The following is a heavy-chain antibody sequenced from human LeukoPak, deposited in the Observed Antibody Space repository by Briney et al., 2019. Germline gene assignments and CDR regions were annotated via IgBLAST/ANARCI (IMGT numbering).Heavy chain of an antibody. CDR1: GFTFSSYS. CDR2: ISSSSSYI. D-gene: IGHD6-6*01. Sequence: GGSLRLSCAASGFTFSSYSMNWVRQAPGKGLEWVSSISSSSSYIYYADSVKGRFTISRDNAKNSLYLQMNSLRAEDTAVYYCAREGIAARPFDYWGQGTLVTVSS. V-gene: IGHV3-21*01. CDR3: AREGIAARPFDY. J-gene: IGHJ4*02.